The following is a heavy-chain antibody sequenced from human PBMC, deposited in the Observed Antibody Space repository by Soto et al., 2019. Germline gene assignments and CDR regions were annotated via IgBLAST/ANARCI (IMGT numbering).Heavy chain of an antibody. CDR2: IYPGDSDT. CDR1: GYSFAGYW. V-gene: IGHV5-51*01. Sequence: GESLKISCKGSGYSFAGYWIGWVRQMPGKGLDWMGVIYPGDSDTRYSPSFHGQVTISADKSISTAYLQWSSLKASDTAMYFCARLPGVRGVFGGFMVWGQGTMVNGSS. CDR3: ARLPGVRGVFGGFMV. J-gene: IGHJ3*01. D-gene: IGHD3-10*01.